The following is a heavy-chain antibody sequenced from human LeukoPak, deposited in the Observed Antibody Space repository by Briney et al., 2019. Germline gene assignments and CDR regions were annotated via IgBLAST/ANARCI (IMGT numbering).Heavy chain of an antibody. J-gene: IGHJ5*02. CDR2: ISGSGGST. Sequence: PGGSLRLSCEASGFTFTSYAMSWVRQAPGKGLEWVSGISGSGGSTYYADSVKGRLTISRDNSKNTLYLQMNTLRAEDTAVYYCAKDVSWNWFDPWGQGTLVTVSS. CDR3: AKDVSWNWFDP. CDR1: GFTFTSYA. V-gene: IGHV3-23*01.